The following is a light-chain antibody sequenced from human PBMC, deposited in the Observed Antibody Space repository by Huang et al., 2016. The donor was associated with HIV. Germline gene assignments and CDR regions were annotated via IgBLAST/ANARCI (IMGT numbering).Light chain of an antibody. V-gene: IGKV3-15*01. CDR1: QSVKQN. CDR3: QQYNNWPPYD. Sequence: DMVMTQSPGTLSVSPGERATLSCRASQSVKQNLAWYQQKPGQDPRLLISGVSTRDTGVPARFSGNGSETEFTLTITSVQSEDSAVYYCQQYNNWPPYDFGQGTKLEIK. CDR2: GVS. J-gene: IGKJ2*01.